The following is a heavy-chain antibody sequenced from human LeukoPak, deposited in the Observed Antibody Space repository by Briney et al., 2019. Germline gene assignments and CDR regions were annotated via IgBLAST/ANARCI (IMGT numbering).Heavy chain of an antibody. J-gene: IGHJ4*02. Sequence: GGSLRLSCAASGFTFSSYSMNWVRQAPGKGQGRVSYISSSSSTIYYADSVKGRFTISRDNAKNSLYLQMNSLRAEDTAVYYCARVDFWSGYFIDYWGQGTLVTVSS. D-gene: IGHD3-3*01. CDR2: ISSSSSTI. CDR3: ARVDFWSGYFIDY. V-gene: IGHV3-48*01. CDR1: GFTFSSYS.